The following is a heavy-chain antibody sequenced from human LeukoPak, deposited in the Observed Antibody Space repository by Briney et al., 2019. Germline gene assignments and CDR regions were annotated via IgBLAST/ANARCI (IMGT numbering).Heavy chain of an antibody. CDR3: ARDPSEVGATTLDY. CDR1: GFTFSSYS. Sequence: GGSLRLSCAASGFTFSSYSMNWVRQAPGKGLEWVSSISSSSSYIYYADSVKGRFTISRDNAKNSLYLQMNSLRAEDTAVYYCARDPSEVGATTLDYWGQGTLVTVSS. J-gene: IGHJ4*02. V-gene: IGHV3-21*01. CDR2: ISSSSSYI. D-gene: IGHD1-26*01.